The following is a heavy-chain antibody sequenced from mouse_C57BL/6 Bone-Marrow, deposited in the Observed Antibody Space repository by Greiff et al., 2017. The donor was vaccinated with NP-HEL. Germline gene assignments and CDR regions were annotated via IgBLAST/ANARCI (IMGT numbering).Heavy chain of an antibody. CDR2: ISSGGSYT. D-gene: IGHD3-1*01. CDR1: GFTFSSYG. CDR3: ARASSAWFAY. V-gene: IGHV5-6*01. J-gene: IGHJ3*01. Sequence: EVKLVESGGDLVKPGGSLKLSCAASGFTFSSYGMSWVRQTPDKRLEWVATISSGGSYTYYPDSVKGRFTISRDNAKNTLYLQMSSLKSEDTAMYYCARASSAWFAYWGQGTLVTVSA.